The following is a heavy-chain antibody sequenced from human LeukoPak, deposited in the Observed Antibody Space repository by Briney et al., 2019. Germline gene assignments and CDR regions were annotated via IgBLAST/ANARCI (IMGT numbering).Heavy chain of an antibody. CDR3: ERPGPNYYDGEDAFDI. CDR1: GGTFSSYA. Sequence: SVKVSCKASGGTFSSYAISWVRQAPGQGLEWMGGIIPIFGTANYAQKFQGRVTITADESTSTAYMELSSLRSEDTAVYYCERPGPNYYDGEDAFDIWGQGTMVTVSS. J-gene: IGHJ3*02. D-gene: IGHD3-22*01. V-gene: IGHV1-69*01. CDR2: IIPIFGTA.